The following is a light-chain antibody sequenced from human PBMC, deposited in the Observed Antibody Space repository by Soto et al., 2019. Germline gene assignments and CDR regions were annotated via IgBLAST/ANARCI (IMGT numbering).Light chain of an antibody. CDR2: KAS. CDR1: QTISSW. CDR3: QQYNNWPLT. J-gene: IGKJ4*01. V-gene: IGKV1-5*03. Sequence: DIQMTQSPSTLSGSVGDRVTITFRASQTISSWLAWYQQKPGKAPKLLIYKASTLKSGVPSRFSGSGSGTDFTLAISSLQPEDFAVYYCQQYNNWPLTFGGGTKVDIK.